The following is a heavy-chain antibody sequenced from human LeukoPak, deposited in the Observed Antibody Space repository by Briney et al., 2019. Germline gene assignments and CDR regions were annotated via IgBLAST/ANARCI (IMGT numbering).Heavy chain of an antibody. D-gene: IGHD4-17*01. CDR1: GFTFSSYA. CDR3: ARGHYGDTYGMDV. CDR2: ISGSGGST. J-gene: IGHJ6*04. Sequence: GGSLRLSCAASGFTFSSYAMSWVRQAPGKGLEWVSAISGSGGSTYYADSVKGRFTISRDNSKNTLYLQMNGLRAEDTAVYYCARGHYGDTYGMDVWGKGTTVTVSS. V-gene: IGHV3-23*01.